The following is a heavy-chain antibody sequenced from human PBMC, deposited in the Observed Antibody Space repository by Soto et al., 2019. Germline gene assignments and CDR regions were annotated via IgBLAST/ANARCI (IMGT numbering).Heavy chain of an antibody. CDR1: GFTFSSYG. V-gene: IGHV3-30*18. Sequence: QVQLVESGGGVVQPGRSLRLSCAASGFTFSSYGMHWVRQAPGKGLEWVAVISYDGSNKYYADSVKGRFTISRDNSKNTLYLHMNSLRAEDTAVYYCAKELGSYYENYYYYGMDVWGQGTTVTVSS. CDR2: ISYDGSNK. D-gene: IGHD1-26*01. CDR3: AKELGSYYENYYYYGMDV. J-gene: IGHJ6*02.